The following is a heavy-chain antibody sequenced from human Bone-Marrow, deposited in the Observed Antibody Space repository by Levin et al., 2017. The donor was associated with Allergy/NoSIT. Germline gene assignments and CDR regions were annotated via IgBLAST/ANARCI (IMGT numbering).Heavy chain of an antibody. CDR2: TSYEGIDK. Sequence: QSGGSLRLSCAASGFTFSRYGMHWVRQAPGKGLEWVALTSYEGIDKHHADSVKGRFTISRDNSRNTLYLEMNSLRAEDTAVYYCAKDGKERPRYYDSSGYYYDGMDVWGQGTTVTVSS. CDR1: GFTFSRYG. D-gene: IGHD3-22*01. J-gene: IGHJ6*02. V-gene: IGHV3-30*18. CDR3: AKDGKERPRYYDSSGYYYDGMDV.